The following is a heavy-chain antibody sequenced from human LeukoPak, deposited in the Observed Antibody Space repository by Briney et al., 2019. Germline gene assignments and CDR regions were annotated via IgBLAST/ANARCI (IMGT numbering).Heavy chain of an antibody. CDR2: ISWNSGSI. CDR1: GFTFDDYA. CDR3: AKAVRPPVAGSSAFDI. V-gene: IGHV3-9*03. D-gene: IGHD6-19*01. Sequence: QAGGSLRLSCAASGFTFDDYAMHWVRQAPGKGLEWASGISWNSGSIGYADSVKGRFTISRDNAKNSLYLQMNSLRAEDMALYYCAKAVRPPVAGSSAFDIWGQGTMVTVSS. J-gene: IGHJ3*02.